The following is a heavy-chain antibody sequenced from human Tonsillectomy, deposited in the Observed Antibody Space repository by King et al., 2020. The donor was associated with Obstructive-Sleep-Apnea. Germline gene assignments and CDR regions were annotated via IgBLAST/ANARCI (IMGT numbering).Heavy chain of an antibody. CDR1: GFTFSSYG. CDR2: INSRGTT. Sequence: EVQLVESGGGMVQPGGSLRLSCAASGFTFSSYGISWVRQAPGKGLEWVTAINSRGTTFYAGAVRGRVPISRDNSKYTVNLQVNSLRAEETTLYYCAKEGGGSGVYWVDSWGQGTLVTVSS. V-gene: IGHV3-23*04. D-gene: IGHD3-10*01. J-gene: IGHJ4*02. CDR3: AKEGGGSGVYWVDS.